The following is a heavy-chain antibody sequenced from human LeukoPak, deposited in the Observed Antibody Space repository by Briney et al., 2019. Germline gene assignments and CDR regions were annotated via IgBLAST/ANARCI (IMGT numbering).Heavy chain of an antibody. CDR3: ARSRQASGLFNS. D-gene: IGHD3-10*01. V-gene: IGHV4-59*12. CDR1: GGSISSYY. CDR2: IYYSGST. Sequence: SETLSLTCTVSGGSISSYYWSWIRQPPGKGLEWIGYIYYSGSTNYNPSLKSRFTISVDRPKNQFFLNVTSLTAADTAVYYCARSRQASGLFNSWGQGTLVVVSS. J-gene: IGHJ5*01.